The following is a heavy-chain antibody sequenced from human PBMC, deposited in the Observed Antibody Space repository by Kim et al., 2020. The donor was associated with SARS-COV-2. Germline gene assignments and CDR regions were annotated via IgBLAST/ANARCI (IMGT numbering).Heavy chain of an antibody. J-gene: IGHJ4*02. D-gene: IGHD3-16*02. Sequence: RYSPSFQGQVTISADKSISTAYLQWSSLKASDTAMYYCARKSFIGGYLDYWGQGTLVTVSS. CDR3: ARKSFIGGYLDY. V-gene: IGHV5-51*01.